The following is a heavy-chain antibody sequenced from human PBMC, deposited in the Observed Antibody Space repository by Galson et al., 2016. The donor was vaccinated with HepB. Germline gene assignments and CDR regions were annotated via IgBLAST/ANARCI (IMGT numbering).Heavy chain of an antibody. CDR1: GYSFTTYF. CDR2: ISPYQGHT. CDR3: VVLSGNYGGYYNVDV. D-gene: IGHD4-23*01. V-gene: IGHV1-18*01. J-gene: IGHJ6*02. Sequence: SVKVSCKASGYSFTTYFINWVRQAPGQGLEWMGWISPYQGHTDYAENLQGRVTMTADTSTRTAYMELRSLKFDDTAVYYCVVLSGNYGGYYNVDVWGQGTTVTVSS.